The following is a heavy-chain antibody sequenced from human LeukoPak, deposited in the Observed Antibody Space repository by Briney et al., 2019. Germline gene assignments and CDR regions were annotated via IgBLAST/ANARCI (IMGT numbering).Heavy chain of an antibody. CDR2: ISGSGGGT. J-gene: IGHJ4*02. CDR1: GFTFSSYA. CDR3: AKDHRSPVTAAPSFDY. Sequence: PGGSLRLSCAASGFTFSSYAMSWVRQAPGKGLEWVSAISGSGGGTYYADSVKGRFTISRDNSKNTLYLQMNSLRAEDTAVYYCAKDHRSPVTAAPSFDYWGQGTLVTVSS. V-gene: IGHV3-23*01. D-gene: IGHD2-21*02.